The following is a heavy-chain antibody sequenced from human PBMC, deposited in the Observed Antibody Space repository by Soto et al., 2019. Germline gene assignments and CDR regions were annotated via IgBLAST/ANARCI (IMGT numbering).Heavy chain of an antibody. D-gene: IGHD1-26*01. CDR3: AKHRSGSSTPDAFDI. CDR1: GFTFSSYA. J-gene: IGHJ3*02. CDR2: ISGSGGST. Sequence: VGSLRLSCAASGFTFSSYAMSWVRQAPGKGLEWVSAISGSGGSTYYADSVKGRFTISRDNAKNTLYLQMNSLRAEDTAVYYCAKHRSGSSTPDAFDIWGQGTMVTVSS. V-gene: IGHV3-23*01.